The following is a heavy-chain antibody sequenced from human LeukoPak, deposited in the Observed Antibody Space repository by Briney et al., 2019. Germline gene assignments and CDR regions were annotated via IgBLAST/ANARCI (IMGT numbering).Heavy chain of an antibody. V-gene: IGHV3-21*01. CDR2: ISSSSSYI. Sequence: GGSPRLSCAASGLTFSSYSMNWVRQAPGKGLEWVSSISSSSSYIYYADSVKGRFTISSDNAKNSLYLQMNSLRAEDTAVCYCAGKGGRTMPAAGFDYWGQGTLVTVSS. D-gene: IGHD6-13*01. J-gene: IGHJ4*02. CDR3: AGKGGRTMPAAGFDY. CDR1: GLTFSSYS.